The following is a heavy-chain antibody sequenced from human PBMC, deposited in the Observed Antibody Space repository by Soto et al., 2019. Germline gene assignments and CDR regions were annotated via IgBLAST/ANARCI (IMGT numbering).Heavy chain of an antibody. J-gene: IGHJ6*02. CDR3: ARGGYDFWSGPSATGPYSMDV. D-gene: IGHD3-3*01. CDR1: GYTFTSYG. CDR2: ISAYNGNT. Sequence: ASVQGSCKASGYTFTSYGITWVRQAPGQGLEWMGWISAYNGNTNYAQKLQGRVTMTTDTSTSTAYMELKSLRSDDTAVYYCARGGYDFWSGPSATGPYSMDVWGPGTTVTVSS. V-gene: IGHV1-18*01.